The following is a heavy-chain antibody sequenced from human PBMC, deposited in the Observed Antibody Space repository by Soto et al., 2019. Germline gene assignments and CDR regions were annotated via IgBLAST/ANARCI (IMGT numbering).Heavy chain of an antibody. CDR2: IWYDGSNK. Sequence: GGSLRLSCAASGFTFSSYGMHWVRQAPGKGLEWVAVIWYDGSNKYYADSVKGRFTISRDNSKNTLYLQMNSLRAEDTAVYYCARDGDSSGYWEYYYYYYGMDVWGQGTTVTVSS. CDR1: GFTFSSYG. CDR3: ARDGDSSGYWEYYYYYYGMDV. D-gene: IGHD3-22*01. J-gene: IGHJ6*02. V-gene: IGHV3-33*01.